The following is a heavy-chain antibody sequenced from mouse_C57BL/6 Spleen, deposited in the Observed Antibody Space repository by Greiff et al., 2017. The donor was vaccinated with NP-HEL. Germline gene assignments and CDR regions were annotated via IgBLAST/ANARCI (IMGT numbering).Heavy chain of an antibody. CDR1: GYTFTSYW. D-gene: IGHD2-2*01. V-gene: IGHV1-61*01. CDR2: IYPSDSET. Sequence: VQLQQPGAELVRPGSSVKLPCKASGYTFTSYWLDWVKQRPGQGLEWIGNIYPSDSETHYNQQFKDKATLTVDKSSSTAYMQLSSLTAEDSAVYYCARAMVTAWFAYWGQGTLVTVSA. J-gene: IGHJ3*01. CDR3: ARAMVTAWFAY.